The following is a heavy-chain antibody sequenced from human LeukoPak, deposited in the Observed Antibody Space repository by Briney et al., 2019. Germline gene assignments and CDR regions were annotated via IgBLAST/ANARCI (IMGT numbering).Heavy chain of an antibody. Sequence: PGGSLRLSCAASGFTFTTYWMSWVRQAPGKGLEWVANINQDGTEKYYVDSVKGRFTISRDNAKNSLYLQMNSLRAEDTAVYYCARKNGLDYWGQGTLVTVSS. CDR3: ARKNGLDY. V-gene: IGHV3-7*01. CDR1: GFTFTTYW. J-gene: IGHJ4*02. CDR2: INQDGTEK.